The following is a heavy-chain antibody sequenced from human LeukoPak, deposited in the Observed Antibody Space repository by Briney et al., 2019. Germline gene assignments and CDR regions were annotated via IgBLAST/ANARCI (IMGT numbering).Heavy chain of an antibody. CDR3: ARLRRNSDSSGYYYYYDY. V-gene: IGHV3-21*01. CDR2: ISVRSNYI. Sequence: GGSLRLSCVASGYTFSSFSINWVRQAPGKGLEWLSSISVRSNYIYYADSVRGRFSISRDDARNSLYLQMDSLRGDDTAVYYCARLRRNSDSSGYYYYYDYWGQGTLVTVSS. CDR1: GYTFSSFS. J-gene: IGHJ4*02. D-gene: IGHD3-22*01.